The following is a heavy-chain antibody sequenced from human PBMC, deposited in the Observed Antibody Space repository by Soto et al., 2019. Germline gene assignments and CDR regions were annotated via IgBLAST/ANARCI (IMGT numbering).Heavy chain of an antibody. Sequence: QVQLQESGPGLVKPSETLSLTSTVSGGSVSSGSYYWSWIRQPPGKGLEWIGYIYYSGSTNYKPSPKSRVSIIIGTTKNQFSLKLISVTAADKAVYYCATYSSGWSAVSYWGQGTLVTVSS. J-gene: IGHJ4*02. V-gene: IGHV4-61*01. CDR1: GGSVSSGSYY. CDR2: IYYSGST. D-gene: IGHD6-19*01. CDR3: ATYSSGWSAVSY.